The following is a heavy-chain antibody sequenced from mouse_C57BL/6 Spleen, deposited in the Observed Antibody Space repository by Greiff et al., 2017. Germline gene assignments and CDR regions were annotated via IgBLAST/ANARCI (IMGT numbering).Heavy chain of an antibody. Sequence: EVKLMESGGDLVKPGGSLKLSCAASGFTFSSYGMSWVRQTPDKRLEWVATISSGGSYPYYPDSVTGRFTIDRDNAKNTLYLQMSSLKSEDTAMYYCARQGYYVTLWYFDVWGTGTTVTVSS. J-gene: IGHJ1*03. CDR1: GFTFSSYG. CDR2: ISSGGSYP. V-gene: IGHV5-6*01. D-gene: IGHD1-1*01. CDR3: ARQGYYVTLWYFDV.